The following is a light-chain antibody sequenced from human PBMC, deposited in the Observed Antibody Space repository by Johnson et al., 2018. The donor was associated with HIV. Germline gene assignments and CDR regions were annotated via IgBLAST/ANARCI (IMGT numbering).Light chain of an antibody. CDR1: SSNIGNNY. J-gene: IGLJ1*01. V-gene: IGLV1-51*02. CDR2: ENN. CDR3: GTWDSSLLAYV. Sequence: QSVLTQPPSVSAAPGQKVTISCSGSSSNIGNNYVSWYQQLPGTAPKLLIYENNKRPSGIPNRFSGSKSGTSATLDITGLQSGDEADYYCGTWDSSLLAYVFGNWTKVTVL.